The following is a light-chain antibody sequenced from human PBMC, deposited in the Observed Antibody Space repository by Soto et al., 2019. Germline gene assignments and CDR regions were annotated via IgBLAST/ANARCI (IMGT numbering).Light chain of an antibody. CDR3: QQYNNWPPYT. CDR1: QSVSSN. V-gene: IGKV3-15*01. J-gene: IGKJ2*01. Sequence: EIVMTKSPAPLSVSPGEKATLSCRASQSVSSNLAWYQQKPGQAPRLLIYGASTRATGIPARFSGSGSGTEFTLTISSLQSEDFAVYYCQQYNNWPPYTFGQGTKVDIK. CDR2: GAS.